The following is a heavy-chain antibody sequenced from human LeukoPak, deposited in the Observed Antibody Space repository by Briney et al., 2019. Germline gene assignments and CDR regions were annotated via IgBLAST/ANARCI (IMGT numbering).Heavy chain of an antibody. V-gene: IGHV4-61*02. J-gene: IGHJ4*02. CDR2: IYTSGST. CDR1: GGSISSGSYY. CDR3: ARDRNGDYADY. Sequence: SETLSLTCTVSGGSISSGSYYWSWIRQPAGTGLEWIGRIYTSGSTNYNPSLKSRVTISVDTSKNQFSLKLSSVTAADTAVYYCARDRNGDYADYWGQGTLVTVSS. D-gene: IGHD1-1*01.